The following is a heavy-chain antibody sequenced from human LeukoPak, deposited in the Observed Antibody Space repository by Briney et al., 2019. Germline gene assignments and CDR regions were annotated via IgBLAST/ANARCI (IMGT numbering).Heavy chain of an antibody. J-gene: IGHJ4*02. Sequence: GESLKISCKGSGYSFTSYWIGWVRQMLGKGLEWMGIIYPGDSDTRYSPSFQGQVTISADKSISTAYLQWSSLKASDTAMYYCARQAYDSSGYYYFDYWGQGTLVTVSS. D-gene: IGHD3-22*01. CDR3: ARQAYDSSGYYYFDY. V-gene: IGHV5-51*01. CDR1: GYSFTSYW. CDR2: IYPGDSDT.